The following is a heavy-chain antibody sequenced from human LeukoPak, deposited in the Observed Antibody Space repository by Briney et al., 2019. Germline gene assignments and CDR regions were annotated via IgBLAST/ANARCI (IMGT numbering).Heavy chain of an antibody. CDR1: GFTLNSCA. V-gene: IGHV3-23*01. CDR2: ITASGATT. J-gene: IGHJ4*02. CDR3: AKDADDYVSYFDY. Sequence: GGSLRLSCAASGFTLNSCAMTWVGQAPGKGLEWVSGITASGATTYYADSVKGRFTISRDNSKNTLYLQMNSLRAEDTAIYYCAKDADDYVSYFDYWGQGTLVTVSS. D-gene: IGHD3-16*01.